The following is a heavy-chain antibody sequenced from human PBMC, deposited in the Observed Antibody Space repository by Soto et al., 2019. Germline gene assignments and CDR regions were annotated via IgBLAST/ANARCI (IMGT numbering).Heavy chain of an antibody. CDR2: IYYNENS. CDR1: GGSVTSSDFY. D-gene: IGHD2-2*01. Sequence: QVQLQESGPGLVKPSQTLSLTCSVSGGSVTSSDFYWSWLRQPPGKGLEWIGYIYYNENSYYGPSLGSLVSISLDTSKNLFSLSLTSVTAADTAVYYCASKKGYCSRSVCFPPNRLDLWGPGILVTVSS. CDR3: ASKKGYCSRSVCFPPNRLDL. J-gene: IGHJ4*02. V-gene: IGHV4-30-4*01.